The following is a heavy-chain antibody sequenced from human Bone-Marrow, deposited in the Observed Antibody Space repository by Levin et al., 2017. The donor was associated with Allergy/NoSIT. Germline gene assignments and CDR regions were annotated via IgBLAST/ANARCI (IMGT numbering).Heavy chain of an antibody. CDR1: GFTFNNYW. J-gene: IGHJ4*02. V-gene: IGHV3-7*04. D-gene: IGHD3-9*01. Sequence: GGSLRLSCAASGFTFNNYWMSWVRQAPGNGLEWVANIKQDGSEKHYVDSVKGRLTISRDNAKNSLYLEMNSLRAEDTAVYFCVRDRSRRYFDSACDFWGQGTLVTVSS. CDR2: IKQDGSEK. CDR3: VRDRSRRYFDSACDF.